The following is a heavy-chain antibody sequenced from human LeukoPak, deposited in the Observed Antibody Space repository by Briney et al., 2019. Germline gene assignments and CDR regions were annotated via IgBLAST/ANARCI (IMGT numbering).Heavy chain of an antibody. CDR2: IYYSGST. J-gene: IGHJ6*02. CDR3: ARVPPGGNYYGMDV. V-gene: IGHV4-59*01. Sequence: SETLSLTCAVYGGSFSGYYWSWIRQPPGKGLEWIGYIYYSGSTNYNPSLKSRVTISVDTSKNQFSLKLSSVTAADTAVYYCARVPPGGNYYGMDVWGQGTTVTVSS. CDR1: GGSFSGYY.